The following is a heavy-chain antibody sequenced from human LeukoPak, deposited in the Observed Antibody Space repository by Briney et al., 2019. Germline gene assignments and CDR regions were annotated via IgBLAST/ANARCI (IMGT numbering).Heavy chain of an antibody. J-gene: IGHJ3*02. Sequence: SETLSLTCAVYGRSFSGYYWSWIRQPPGKGLEWSGEINHSGSTNYNPSLKSRVTISVDTSKNQFSMKLSSVTAADTAVYYCARSRGSGWYLVGDDDASDIWSQGTMVTVS. CDR3: ARSRGSGWYLVGDDDASDI. V-gene: IGHV4-34*01. CDR1: GRSFSGYY. CDR2: INHSGST. D-gene: IGHD6-19*01.